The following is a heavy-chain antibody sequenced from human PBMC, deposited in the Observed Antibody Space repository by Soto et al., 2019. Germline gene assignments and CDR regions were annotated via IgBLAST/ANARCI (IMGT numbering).Heavy chain of an antibody. Sequence: SETLSLTCSVSGTSVSNYYWSWIRQPAGKGLEHIGRIYTSGSTSYNPSLKSRVTMSMDTSQTQIYLNLTSVTAADTAVYYCARGGIQLSYPFDYWGQGIQVTVSS. V-gene: IGHV4-4*07. CDR2: IYTSGST. CDR1: GTSVSNYY. D-gene: IGHD5-18*01. J-gene: IGHJ4*02. CDR3: ARGGIQLSYPFDY.